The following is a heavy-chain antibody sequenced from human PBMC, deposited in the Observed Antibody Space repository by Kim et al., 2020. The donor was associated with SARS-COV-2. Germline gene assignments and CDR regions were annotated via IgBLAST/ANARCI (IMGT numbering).Heavy chain of an antibody. D-gene: IGHD6-6*01. Sequence: GESLKISCKGSGYSFTSYWIGWVRQMPGKGLEWMGIIYPGDSDTRYSPSFQGQVTISADKSISTAYLQWSSLKASDTAMYYCARAARDRAYYYYYGMDVWGQGTTVTVSS. CDR2: IYPGDSDT. CDR1: GYSFTSYW. J-gene: IGHJ6*02. CDR3: ARAARDRAYYYYYGMDV. V-gene: IGHV5-51*01.